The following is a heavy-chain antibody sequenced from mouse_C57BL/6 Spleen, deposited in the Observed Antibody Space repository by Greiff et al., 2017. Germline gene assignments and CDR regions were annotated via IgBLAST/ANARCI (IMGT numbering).Heavy chain of an antibody. CDR2: IIPGSGST. V-gene: IGHV1-9*01. CDR3: ARSPFETTTVSY. Sequence: QVQLQQSGADLMKPGASVKLSCTATGYTFTGYWIEWVKQSPGHGLEWIGEIIPGSGSTNYQETFKGRATFSADTATNTVYLQLSSLTTEDSAIYYCARSPFETTTVSYWGQGTLVTVSA. D-gene: IGHD1-1*01. J-gene: IGHJ3*01. CDR1: GYTFTGYW.